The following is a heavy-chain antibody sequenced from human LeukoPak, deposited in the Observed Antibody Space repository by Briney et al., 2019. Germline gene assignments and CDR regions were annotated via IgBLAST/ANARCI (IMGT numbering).Heavy chain of an antibody. Sequence: GESLKISCKGSGYSFTSYWIGWVRQMPGKGLEWMGVIYHRDSDTRYSPFFQGQVTISADKSINTAYLQWSSLKASDTAIYYCARTQDRIAARSWGQGTLVTVSS. CDR3: ARTQDRIAARS. CDR1: GYSFTSYW. J-gene: IGHJ4*02. D-gene: IGHD6-13*01. V-gene: IGHV5-51*01. CDR2: IYHRDSDT.